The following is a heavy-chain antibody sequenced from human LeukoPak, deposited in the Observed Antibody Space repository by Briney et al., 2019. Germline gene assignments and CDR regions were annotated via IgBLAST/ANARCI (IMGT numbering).Heavy chain of an antibody. Sequence: GGSLRLSCAASGFTFSSHAMSWVRQAPGKGLEWVSAISGSGGSTYYADSVKGRFTISRDNAKNSLYLQMDSLRVEDTAVYYCAKRADSSAHSFDYWGQGTLVTVSS. D-gene: IGHD3-22*01. J-gene: IGHJ4*02. CDR2: ISGSGGST. CDR1: GFTFSSHA. CDR3: AKRADSSAHSFDY. V-gene: IGHV3-23*01.